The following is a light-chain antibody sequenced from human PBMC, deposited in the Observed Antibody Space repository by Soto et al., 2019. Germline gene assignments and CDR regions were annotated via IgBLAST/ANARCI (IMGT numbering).Light chain of an antibody. CDR3: QQYGTSEII. J-gene: IGKJ5*01. Sequence: EIILTQSPYTLSLSPGERATLSCRSSQTVSSNYLAWCQQRPGQAPRLLIYGASTRAAGIPARFSGSGSGTEFTLTISRLETEDFAVFYCQQYGTSEIIFGQGTRLEIK. CDR1: QTVSSNY. V-gene: IGKV3-20*01. CDR2: GAS.